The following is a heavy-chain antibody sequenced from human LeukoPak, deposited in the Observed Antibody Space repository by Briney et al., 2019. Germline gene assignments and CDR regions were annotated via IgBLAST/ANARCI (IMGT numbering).Heavy chain of an antibody. J-gene: IGHJ6*02. Sequence: GGSLRLSCAASGFTVSSNYMSWVRRAPGKGLEWVSVIYSGGSTYYADSVKGRFTISRDNSKNTLYLQMNSLRAEDTAVYYCARDMYSGYDRYYYGMDVWGQGTTVTVSS. CDR1: GFTVSSNY. V-gene: IGHV3-66*01. D-gene: IGHD5-12*01. CDR2: IYSGGST. CDR3: ARDMYSGYDRYYYGMDV.